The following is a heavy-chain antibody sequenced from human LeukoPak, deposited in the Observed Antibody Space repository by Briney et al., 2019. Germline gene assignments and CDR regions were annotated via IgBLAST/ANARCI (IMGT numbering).Heavy chain of an antibody. CDR1: GFTFSSYS. J-gene: IGHJ4*02. D-gene: IGHD3-22*01. Sequence: PGGSLRLSCAASGFTFSSYSMNWFRQAPGKGLEWVSYISSSSSTIYYADSVKGRFTISRDNAKNSLYLQMNSLRAEDTAVYYCARDLIRLYYYDSSGSDPDYWGQGTLVTVSS. V-gene: IGHV3-48*01. CDR2: ISSSSSTI. CDR3: ARDLIRLYYYDSSGSDPDY.